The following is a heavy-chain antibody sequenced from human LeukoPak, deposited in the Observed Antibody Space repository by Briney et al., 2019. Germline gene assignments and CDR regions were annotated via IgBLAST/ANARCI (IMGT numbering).Heavy chain of an antibody. CDR2: ITSSGNTI. J-gene: IGHJ4*02. CDR1: GFTFSSYE. D-gene: IGHD4-17*01. Sequence: PGGSLRLTCAAPGFTFSSYEMNWVRQAPGKGLEWVSYITSSGNTIYYADSVKGRFTISRDNAKNSLYLQMNSLRAEDTAVYYCARLTTMTTTGGPFDYWGQGTLVIVSS. CDR3: ARLTTMTTTGGPFDY. V-gene: IGHV3-48*03.